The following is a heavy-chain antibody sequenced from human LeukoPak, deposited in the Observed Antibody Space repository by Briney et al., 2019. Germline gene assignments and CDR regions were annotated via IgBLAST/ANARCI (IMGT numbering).Heavy chain of an antibody. CDR2: ISDSGDAT. J-gene: IGHJ4*02. Sequence: PGGSLRLSCAASGFIFSSYWVTWVRQAPGKGLEWVAAISDSGDATYYADSVKGRFTFSRDNSKNTLSLQMNSLRAEDTAVYFCAKVSRGSGFTTPLDYWGQGTLVTVSS. CDR1: GFIFSSYW. V-gene: IGHV3-23*01. CDR3: AKVSRGSGFTTPLDY. D-gene: IGHD3-22*01.